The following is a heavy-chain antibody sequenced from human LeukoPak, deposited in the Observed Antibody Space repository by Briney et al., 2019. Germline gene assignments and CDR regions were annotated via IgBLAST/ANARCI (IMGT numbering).Heavy chain of an antibody. CDR2: VNLQGST. J-gene: IGHJ4*02. CDR3: AREGGPYRPLDY. CDR1: GGSITNTNY. Sequence: SGTLSLTCGVSGGSITNTNYWTWVRQPPGKGLEWIGEVNLQGSTNYNPSLMGRVAISVDTSENHISLQLTSVTATDTAVYYCAREGGPYRPLDYSGQGTLVTVSS. V-gene: IGHV4-4*02.